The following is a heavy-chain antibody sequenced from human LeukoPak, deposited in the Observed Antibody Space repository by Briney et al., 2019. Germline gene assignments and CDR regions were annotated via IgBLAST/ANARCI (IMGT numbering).Heavy chain of an antibody. Sequence: HPGGSLRLSCAASGFTFSSYWMSWVRQAPGKGLEWVANIKQDGSEKYYVDSVKGRFTISRDNAKNSLYLQMNSLRAEDTAVYYCARERNYDFWSGYPSNWFDPWGQGTLVTVSS. CDR1: GFTFSSYW. J-gene: IGHJ5*02. CDR3: ARERNYDFWSGYPSNWFDP. D-gene: IGHD3-3*01. CDR2: IKQDGSEK. V-gene: IGHV3-7*01.